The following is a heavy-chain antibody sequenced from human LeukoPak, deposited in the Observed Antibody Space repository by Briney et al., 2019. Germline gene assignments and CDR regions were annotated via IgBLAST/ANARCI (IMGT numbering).Heavy chain of an antibody. Sequence: PVGSLRLSCAASGFTFNSYSMNWVHQAPGKGLEWVSSISGSSSSIYYADSVKGRFTISRDNAKNSLYLQMNSLRAEDTAVYYCARASGDIVETATMGSYWGQGTLATVSS. D-gene: IGHD5-18*01. CDR2: ISGSSSSI. CDR1: GFTFNSYS. V-gene: IGHV3-21*01. CDR3: ARASGDIVETATMGSY. J-gene: IGHJ4*02.